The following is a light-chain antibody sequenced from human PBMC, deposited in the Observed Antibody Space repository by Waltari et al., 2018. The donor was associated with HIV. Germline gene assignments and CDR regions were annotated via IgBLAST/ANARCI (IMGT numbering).Light chain of an antibody. CDR1: QGISSW. CDR2: AAS. J-gene: IGKJ4*01. Sequence: DIQMTQTGSSVAAYVGVRVTNTCRASQGISSWLAWYQQKPGKAPKFRIYAASSLQSGVPSRFSGSGSVTDFTLTISSLQPEDFATYYCQQANSFSLTFGGGTKVEIK. CDR3: QQANSFSLT. V-gene: IGKV1-12*01.